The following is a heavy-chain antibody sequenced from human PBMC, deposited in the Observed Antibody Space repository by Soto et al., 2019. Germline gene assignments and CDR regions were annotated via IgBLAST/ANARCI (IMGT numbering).Heavy chain of an antibody. J-gene: IGHJ6*02. V-gene: IGHV5-51*01. CDR2: IYPGDSDT. D-gene: IGHD6-13*01. CDR1: GYSFTSYW. Sequence: GESLKISCKGSGYSFTSYWIGWVRQMPGKGLEWMGIIYPGDSDTRYSPSFQGQVTISADKSISTAYLQWSSLKASDTAMYYSARLGAAAGTVRGMAVWGQGTTVTVSS. CDR3: ARLGAAAGTVRGMAV.